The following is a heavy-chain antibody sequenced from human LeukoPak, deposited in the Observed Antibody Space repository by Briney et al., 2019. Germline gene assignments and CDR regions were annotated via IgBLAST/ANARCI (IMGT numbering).Heavy chain of an antibody. CDR1: GGSISSSSYH. CDR2: IYYSGST. J-gene: IGHJ6*03. Sequence: PSETLSLTCTVSGGSISSSSYHWGWIRQPPGKGLEWIGSIYYSGSTYYNPSLKSRVTISVDRSKNQFSLKLSSVTAADTAIYYCARVARAVLGSYENYQDYYYMDVWGKGTTVTVPS. CDR3: ARVARAVLGSYENYQDYYYMDV. V-gene: IGHV4-39*07. D-gene: IGHD6-19*01.